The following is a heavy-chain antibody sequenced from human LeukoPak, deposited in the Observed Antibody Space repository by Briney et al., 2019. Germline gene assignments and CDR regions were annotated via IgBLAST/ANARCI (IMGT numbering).Heavy chain of an antibody. V-gene: IGHV1-18*01. CDR1: GYTFSSFG. CDR3: VRDLGVDTSMIFFDY. Sequence: ASVKVSCKASGYTFSSFGISWVRQAPGQGLEWMGWSSAYNGNTKSAQKFQGRVTMTTDTFTSTAYMELRSLRSDDTAVFYCVRDLGVDTSMIFFDYWGQGTLVTVSS. J-gene: IGHJ4*02. D-gene: IGHD5-18*01. CDR2: SSAYNGNT.